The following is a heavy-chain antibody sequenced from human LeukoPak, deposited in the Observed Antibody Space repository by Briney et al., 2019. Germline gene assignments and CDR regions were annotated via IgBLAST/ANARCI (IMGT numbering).Heavy chain of an antibody. J-gene: IGHJ1*01. CDR2: ISWNGGSI. CDR3: ANDMDRTGWYFQH. Sequence: GGSLRLSCAVSGFTFADYAIHWVRQAPGKGLVWVSAISWNGGSIVYADSVKGGLSISRDIARNSLYLQMNSLRAEDTALYYCANDMDRTGWYFQHWGQGTLVTVSS. V-gene: IGHV3-9*01. CDR1: GFTFADYA. D-gene: IGHD1-1*01.